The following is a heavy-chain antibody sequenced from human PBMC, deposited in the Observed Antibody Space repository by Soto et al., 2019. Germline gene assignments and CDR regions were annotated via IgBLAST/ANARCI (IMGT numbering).Heavy chain of an antibody. J-gene: IGHJ4*02. D-gene: IGHD6-6*01. CDR2: INHSGST. CDR3: ARGGIAARQGAIDY. V-gene: IGHV4-34*01. Sequence: LSLTCAVYGGSFSGYYWSWIRQPPGKGLEWIGEINHSGSTNYNPSLKSRVTISVDTSKNQFSLKLSSVTAADTAVYYCARGGIAARQGAIDYWGQGTLVTVSS. CDR1: GGSFSGYY.